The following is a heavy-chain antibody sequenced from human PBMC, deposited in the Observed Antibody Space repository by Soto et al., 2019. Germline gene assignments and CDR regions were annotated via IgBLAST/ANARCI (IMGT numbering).Heavy chain of an antibody. Sequence: HPGGSLRLSCAASGLTFSSFAMSWVRQAPGKGLEWVSGISGSGGRTNHADSVKGRFIISRDNSKNMLYLQMNSVRAEDTAVYYCAKGRRSSPTPQFYYSHMDVWGPGTTVTVSS. CDR1: GLTFSSFA. CDR3: AKGRRSSPTPQFYYSHMDV. D-gene: IGHD6-13*01. V-gene: IGHV3-23*01. J-gene: IGHJ6*02. CDR2: ISGSGGRT.